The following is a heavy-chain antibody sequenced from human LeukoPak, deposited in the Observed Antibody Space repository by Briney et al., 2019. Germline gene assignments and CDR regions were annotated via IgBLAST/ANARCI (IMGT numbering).Heavy chain of an antibody. V-gene: IGHV3-11*01. CDR1: GLSFSDNF. J-gene: IGHJ4*02. CDR2: INSGGDTI. Sequence: PGGSLRLSCTASGLSFSDNFMGWTRQAPGKGLEWVSYINSGGDTIHYLDAVKGRFSISRDNSKRSLYLQMSRLKVDDTAVYYCARGGYGWTFKQWGQGTLVSVSS. CDR3: ARGGYGWTFKQ. D-gene: IGHD5-18*01.